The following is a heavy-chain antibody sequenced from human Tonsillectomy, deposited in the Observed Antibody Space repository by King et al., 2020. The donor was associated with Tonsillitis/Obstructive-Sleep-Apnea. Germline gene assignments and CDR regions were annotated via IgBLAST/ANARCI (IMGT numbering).Heavy chain of an antibody. Sequence: VQLVESGGGLVQPGGSLRLSCAASGFTFSSYAMSWVRQAPGKGLEWVSAISGGAVSTYYADFVKDRFTISRDNSKDTLFLQMNSLRADDTAVYYCVRDRARGVLADFEYWGQGTLVTVSS. CDR2: ISGGAVST. D-gene: IGHD4/OR15-4a*01. V-gene: IGHV3-23*04. J-gene: IGHJ4*02. CDR3: VRDRARGVLADFEY. CDR1: GFTFSSYA.